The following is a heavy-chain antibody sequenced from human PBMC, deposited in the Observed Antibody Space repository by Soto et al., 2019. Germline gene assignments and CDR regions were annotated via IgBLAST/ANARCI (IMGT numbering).Heavy chain of an antibody. Sequence: SETLSLTCTVSGGSISSSSYYWGWIRQPPGKGLEWIGYIYYSGSTNYNPSLKSRVTISVDTSKNQFSLKLTSVIAAETAVYYCARQSISMVRLGAFDIWGQGTMVTVSS. CDR1: GGSISSSSYY. V-gene: IGHV4-61*05. CDR3: ARQSISMVRLGAFDI. D-gene: IGHD3-10*01. CDR2: IYYSGST. J-gene: IGHJ3*02.